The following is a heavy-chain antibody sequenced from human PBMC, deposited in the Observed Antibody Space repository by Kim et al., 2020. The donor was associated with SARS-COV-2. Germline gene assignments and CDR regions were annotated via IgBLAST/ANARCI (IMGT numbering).Heavy chain of an antibody. Sequence: SETLSLTCTVSGGSISSSSYYWGWIRQPPGKGLEWIGSIYYSGSTYYNPSLKSRVTISVDTSKNQFSLKLSSVTAADTAVYYCSKSIGYCSGGSCHFDY. V-gene: IGHV4-39*01. D-gene: IGHD2-15*01. J-gene: IGHJ4*01. CDR3: SKSIGYCSGGSCHFDY. CDR2: IYYSGST. CDR1: GGSISSSSYY.